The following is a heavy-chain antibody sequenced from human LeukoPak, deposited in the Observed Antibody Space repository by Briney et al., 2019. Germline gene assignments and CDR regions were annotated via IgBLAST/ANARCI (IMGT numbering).Heavy chain of an antibody. J-gene: IGHJ3*02. D-gene: IGHD3-10*01. CDR1: GFTFSSYA. CDR2: ISYDGSNK. Sequence: GGSLRLSCAASGFTFSSYAMHWVRQAPGRGLEWVAVISYDGSNKYYADSVKGRFTISRDNSKNTLYLQMNSLRAEDTAVYYCAKAYGSGSPVTDAFDIWGQGTMVTVSS. V-gene: IGHV3-30-3*01. CDR3: AKAYGSGSPVTDAFDI.